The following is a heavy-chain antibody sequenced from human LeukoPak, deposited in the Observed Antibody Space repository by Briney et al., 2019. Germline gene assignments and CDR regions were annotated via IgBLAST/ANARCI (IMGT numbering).Heavy chain of an antibody. Sequence: GGSLRLSCAASGFTFSSYAMHWVRQAPGKGLEWVAVISYDGSNKYYADSVKGRFTISRDNSKNTLYLQMNSLRAEDTAVYYCARAYCGGDSICQAHSSSAFDAFDIWGQGTMVTVSS. D-gene: IGHD2-21*02. J-gene: IGHJ3*02. CDR2: ISYDGSNK. V-gene: IGHV3-30-3*01. CDR1: GFTFSSYA. CDR3: ARAYCGGDSICQAHSSSAFDAFDI.